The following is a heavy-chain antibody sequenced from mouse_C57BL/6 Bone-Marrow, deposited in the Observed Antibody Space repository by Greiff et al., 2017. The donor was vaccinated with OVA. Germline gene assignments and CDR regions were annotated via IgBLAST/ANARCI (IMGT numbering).Heavy chain of an antibody. CDR3: ARQSNYSLFAY. CDR2: ISNGGGST. Sequence: EVKLMESGGGLVQPGGSLKLSCAASGFTFSDYYMYWVRQTPEKRLEWVAYISNGGGSTYYPDTVKGRFTISRDNAKNTLYLQMSRLKSEDTAMYYCARQSNYSLFAYWGQVTLVTVSA. D-gene: IGHD2-5*01. J-gene: IGHJ3*01. V-gene: IGHV5-12*01. CDR1: GFTFSDYY.